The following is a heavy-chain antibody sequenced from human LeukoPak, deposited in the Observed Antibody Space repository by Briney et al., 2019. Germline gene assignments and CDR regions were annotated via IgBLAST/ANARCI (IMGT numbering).Heavy chain of an antibody. Sequence: SQTLSLTCAISGDSVSNNSAVWNWIRQSPSRGLEWLGRTYYRSKWYNDYGASVKSRITVNPDTSKNQFSLQLNPVTPEDTAVYYCARLGYCSSASCGPLDYWGQGTLVTVSS. J-gene: IGHJ4*02. D-gene: IGHD2-2*01. CDR2: TYYRSKWYN. V-gene: IGHV6-1*01. CDR1: GDSVSNNSAV. CDR3: ARLGYCSSASCGPLDY.